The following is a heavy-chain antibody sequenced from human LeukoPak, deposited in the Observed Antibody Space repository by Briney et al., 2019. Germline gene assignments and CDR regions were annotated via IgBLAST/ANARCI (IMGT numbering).Heavy chain of an antibody. D-gene: IGHD6-6*01. CDR1: GYSISSGYY. CDR3: ARPGEYSSSSEGWFDP. V-gene: IGHV4-38-2*01. Sequence: SETLSLTCAVSGYSISSGYYWGWIRQTPGKGVEWIGSIYHSGSTYYNPSLKSRVTISVDTSKNQFSLKLSSVTAADTAVYYCARPGEYSSSSEGWFDPWGQGTLVTVSS. J-gene: IGHJ5*02. CDR2: IYHSGST.